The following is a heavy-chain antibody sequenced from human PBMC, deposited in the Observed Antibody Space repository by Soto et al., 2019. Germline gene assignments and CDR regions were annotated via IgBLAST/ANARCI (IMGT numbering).Heavy chain of an antibody. CDR1: RYTFSGYA. D-gene: IGHD2-21*02. V-gene: IGHV1-3*01. J-gene: IGHJ4*02. Sequence: QVQLVQSGAEVKKPGASVKVSCQASRYTFSGYAVQWVRQAPGQGLEWMGWINAGNGKTKYSQKFLGRVTITRDTSASTAYMDLSGLRSEDTAVYYCARARWTATAVQYYFDYWGQGTPVAVSS. CDR3: ARARWTATAVQYYFDY. CDR2: INAGNGKT.